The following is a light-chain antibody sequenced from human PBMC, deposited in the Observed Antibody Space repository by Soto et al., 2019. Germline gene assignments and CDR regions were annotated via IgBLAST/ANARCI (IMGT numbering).Light chain of an antibody. CDR3: PQSYNTPLE. CDR1: QTIGTY. V-gene: IGKV1-39*01. Sequence: IEVPQSPSSLAASLGDRVTITCRASQTIGTYVNWYRQKSGAAPELLIYDASTLQSGVPSRFRGGASGTDFTLTISSLQLDDFATYYCPQSYNTPLEFGQGTKVESK. J-gene: IGKJ1*01. CDR2: DAS.